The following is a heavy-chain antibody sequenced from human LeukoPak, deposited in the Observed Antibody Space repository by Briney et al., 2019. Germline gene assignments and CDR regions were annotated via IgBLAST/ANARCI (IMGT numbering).Heavy chain of an antibody. J-gene: IGHJ4*02. CDR1: GFTFSSYA. CDR3: AKDVDIVVVPADFYFDY. Sequence: PGGSLRLSCAASGFTFSSYAMSWVRQAPGKGLEWVSAISGSGGSTYYADSVKGRFTISRDNSKDTLYLHMNSLRAEDTAVYYCAKDVDIVVVPADFYFDYWGQGTLVTVSS. V-gene: IGHV3-23*01. D-gene: IGHD2-2*01. CDR2: ISGSGGST.